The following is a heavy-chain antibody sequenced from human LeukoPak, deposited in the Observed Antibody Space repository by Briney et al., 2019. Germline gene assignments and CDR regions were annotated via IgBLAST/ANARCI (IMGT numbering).Heavy chain of an antibody. V-gene: IGHV3-74*01. CDR3: VVGGSPGY. CDR1: GLAFSAYK. J-gene: IGHJ4*02. Sequence: PGGSLRLSCAASGLAFSAYKMHWVRQAPRKGLVWVSRISTDGYTTDYADFVQGRFTASRDNTKNTWSLEMNSLRAEDTAVYYCVVGGSPGYWGQGTPVTVSS. D-gene: IGHD2-15*01. CDR2: ISTDGYTT.